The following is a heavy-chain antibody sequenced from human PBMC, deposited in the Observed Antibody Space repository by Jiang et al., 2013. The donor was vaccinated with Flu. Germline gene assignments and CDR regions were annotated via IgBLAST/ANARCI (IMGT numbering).Heavy chain of an antibody. J-gene: IGHJ5*02. D-gene: IGHD1-26*01. Sequence: QSGSELKMPGASVKVSCKASGYTFTTYAINWVRQAPGQGLEWMGWMNTKTGNPTYAQDFTGRFVFSLDSSVSTAYLQISSLKAEDTGVYYCARGKWGASGDHNWFAPWGQGTLVTVSS. V-gene: IGHV7-4-1*02. CDR2: MNTKTGNP. CDR1: GYTFTTYA. CDR3: ARGKWGASGDHNWFAP.